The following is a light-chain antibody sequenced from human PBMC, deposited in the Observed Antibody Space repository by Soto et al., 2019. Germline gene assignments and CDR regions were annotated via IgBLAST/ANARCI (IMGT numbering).Light chain of an antibody. Sequence: QSALTQPASVSGSPGQSITVSCTGTSSDIGGYNYVSWYQQYPGEAPKVIIYDVSDRPSGVSNRFSGSKSGNTASLTISGLQTEDEDDYYCSSYTSSSTLVVFGTGTKVTVL. CDR2: DVS. CDR3: SSYTSSSTLVV. CDR1: SSDIGGYNY. V-gene: IGLV2-14*03. J-gene: IGLJ1*01.